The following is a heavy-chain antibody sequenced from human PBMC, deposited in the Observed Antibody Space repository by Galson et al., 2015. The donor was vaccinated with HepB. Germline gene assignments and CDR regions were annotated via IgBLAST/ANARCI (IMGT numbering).Heavy chain of an antibody. D-gene: IGHD3-16*02. Sequence: ETLSLTCGVSGGSLSSRNWWTWVRQPPGKGLEWIGEIYHTGSTTYNPSLKSRVTISVDTSKNQFSLRLTSVTAADTAVYYCVRLEGYRYNWFDPWGQGTLVIVSS. V-gene: IGHV4-4*02. CDR3: VRLEGYRYNWFDP. J-gene: IGHJ5*02. CDR1: GGSLSSRNW. CDR2: IYHTGST.